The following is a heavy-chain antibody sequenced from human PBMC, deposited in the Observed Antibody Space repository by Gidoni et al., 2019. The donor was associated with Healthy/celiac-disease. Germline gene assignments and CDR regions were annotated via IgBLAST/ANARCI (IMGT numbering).Heavy chain of an antibody. CDR2: IYWDDDK. CDR1: GFSLSTSGVG. J-gene: IGHJ5*02. Sequence: QSPLKESGPTLAKPTQTLTLTCTFSGFSLSTSGVGVGWLRQPPGKALEWLSLIYWDDDKRYSPSLKSRLTITKDTAKNQVVLTMTNMDPVDTATYFGATNRAGFDPWGQGTLVTVSS. V-gene: IGHV2-5*02. CDR3: ATNRAGFDP. D-gene: IGHD6-25*01.